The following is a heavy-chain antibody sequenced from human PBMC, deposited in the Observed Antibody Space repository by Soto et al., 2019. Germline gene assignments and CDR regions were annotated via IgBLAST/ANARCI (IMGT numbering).Heavy chain of an antibody. CDR1: GGSIINFY. J-gene: IGHJ5*02. D-gene: IGHD3-10*01. Sequence: SSETLSLTCIVSGGSIINFYWSWSRKTAGKGLEWMGRVYATGTTDYNPSLRSRVAMSVDISRKTFSLRLTSVTAADTGMYYCVRDGSKTLRDWFDPWGQGKLVTVS. CDR2: VYATGTT. CDR3: VRDGSKTLRDWFDP. V-gene: IGHV4-4*07.